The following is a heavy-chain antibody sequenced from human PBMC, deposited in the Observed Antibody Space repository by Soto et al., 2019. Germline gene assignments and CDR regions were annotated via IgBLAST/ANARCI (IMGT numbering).Heavy chain of an antibody. CDR3: AKVPIFGVVSRSYGMDV. CDR2: IYSGTST. V-gene: IGHV3-53*01. Sequence: GSLRLSCAASGFTVSSNYMSWVRQAPGKGLEWVSVIYSGTSTYYADSVKGRFTISRDNSKNTLYLQMNSLRAEDTAVYYCAKVPIFGVVSRSYGMDVWGQGTTVTVSS. J-gene: IGHJ6*02. D-gene: IGHD3-3*02. CDR1: GFTVSSNY.